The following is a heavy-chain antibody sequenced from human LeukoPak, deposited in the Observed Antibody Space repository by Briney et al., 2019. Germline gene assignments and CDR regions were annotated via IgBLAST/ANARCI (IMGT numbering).Heavy chain of an antibody. CDR2: ISAYNGNT. CDR1: GYTFTSYG. D-gene: IGHD1-26*01. J-gene: IGHJ4*02. CDR3: ASSPRGIVGAPQLDFDY. V-gene: IGHV1-18*01. Sequence: GASVKVSCKASGYTFTSYGISWVRQAPGQGLEWMGWISAYNGNTNYAQKLQGRVTMPTDTSTSTAYMELRSLRSDDTAVYYCASSPRGIVGAPQLDFDYWGQGTLVTVSS.